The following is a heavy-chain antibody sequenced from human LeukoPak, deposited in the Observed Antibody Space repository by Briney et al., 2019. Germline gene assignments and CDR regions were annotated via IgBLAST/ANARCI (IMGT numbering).Heavy chain of an antibody. CDR3: ARHLITMIGVDY. V-gene: IGHV4-39*01. J-gene: IGHJ4*02. CDR1: GGSINSNNYY. Sequence: SETLSLTCTVSGGSINSNNYYWGWIRQPPGKGLEWIGSIYSSGSTYYNPSLKSRVTISVDTSKNQFSLELSSVTAADTAVYYCARHLITMIGVDYWGQGTLVTVSS. CDR2: IYSSGST. D-gene: IGHD3-22*01.